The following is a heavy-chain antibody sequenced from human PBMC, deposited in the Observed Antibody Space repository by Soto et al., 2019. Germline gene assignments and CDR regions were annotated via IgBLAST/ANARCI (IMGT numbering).Heavy chain of an antibody. D-gene: IGHD3-10*01. CDR2: VYYNENT. J-gene: IGHJ5*02. V-gene: IGHV4-39*01. CDR1: CGSISSFAYY. CDR3: ARRERYYGSPGWFDP. Sequence: PSETLSLTCTVSCGSISSFAYYWGWIRQPPGEGLEWIGTVYYNENTYYNPSLKSRVTISVDTAKNQFSLNLRSVTAADTAIYFCARRERYYGSPGWFDPWGQGTLVTVSS.